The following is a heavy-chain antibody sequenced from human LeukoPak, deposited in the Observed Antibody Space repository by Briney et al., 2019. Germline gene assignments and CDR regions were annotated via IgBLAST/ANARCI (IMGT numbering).Heavy chain of an antibody. V-gene: IGHV3-43*01. CDR1: GFTFDDYT. CDR2: ISWDGGST. CDR3: AKAHSSGWYGCFDY. D-gene: IGHD6-19*01. J-gene: IGHJ4*02. Sequence: AGGSLRLSCAASGFTFDDYTMHWVRQAQGKGLEWVSLISWDGGSTYYADSVKGRFTISRDNSKNSLFLQMNSLRTEDTALYYCAKAHSSGWYGCFDYWGQGTLVTVSS.